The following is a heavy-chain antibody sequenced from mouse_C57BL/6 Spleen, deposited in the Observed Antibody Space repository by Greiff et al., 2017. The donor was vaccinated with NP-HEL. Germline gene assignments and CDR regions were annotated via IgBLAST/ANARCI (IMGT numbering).Heavy chain of an antibody. CDR3: ARDITTVVEGYFDV. D-gene: IGHD1-1*01. CDR2: ISSGSSTI. V-gene: IGHV5-17*01. Sequence: EVHLVESGGGLVKPGGSLKLSCAASGFTFSDYGMHWVRQAPEKGLEWVAYISSGSSTIYYADTVKGRFTISRDNAKNTLFLQMTSLRSGDTAMYYCARDITTVVEGYFDVWGTGTTVTVSS. CDR1: GFTFSDYG. J-gene: IGHJ1*03.